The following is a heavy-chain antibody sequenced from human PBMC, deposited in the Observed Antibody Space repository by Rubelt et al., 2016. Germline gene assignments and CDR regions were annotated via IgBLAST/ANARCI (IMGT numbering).Heavy chain of an antibody. CDR3: ASTAEEEADAFDI. D-gene: IGHD4-17*01. J-gene: IGHJ3*02. CDR1: GFTFSDYY. Sequence: QVQLVESGGGLVKPGGSLRLSCAASGFTFSDYYMSWIRQAPGKGLEWVSYISSSGSTIYYADSVKGRFTISRDNAKNSLYLQMNSLRAEETAGYYCASTAEEEADAFDIWCQGTMVTVSS. V-gene: IGHV3-11*04. CDR2: ISSSGSTI.